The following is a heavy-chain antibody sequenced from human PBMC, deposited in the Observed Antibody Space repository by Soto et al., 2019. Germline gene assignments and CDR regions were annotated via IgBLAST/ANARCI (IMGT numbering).Heavy chain of an antibody. V-gene: IGHV5-51*01. CDR1: GYSFTSYW. J-gene: IGHJ3*02. Sequence: GESLKISCKGSGYSFTSYWIGWVRQMPGKGLEWMGIIYPGDSDTRYSPSFQGQVTISADKSISTAYLQWSSLKASDTAMYYCATRTWYSSGWSDAFDIWGQGTMVTVSS. D-gene: IGHD6-19*01. CDR2: IYPGDSDT. CDR3: ATRTWYSSGWSDAFDI.